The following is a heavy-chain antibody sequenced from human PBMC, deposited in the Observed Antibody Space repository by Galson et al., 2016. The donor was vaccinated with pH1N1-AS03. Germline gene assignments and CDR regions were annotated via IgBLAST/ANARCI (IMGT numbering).Heavy chain of an antibody. Sequence: SLRLSCAASGFTFSSYVMHWVRQAPGKGLEWVAVISYDGGNKYYADSVKGRFTISRDNSKNTLYLQMNSLRAEDTAVYYCARDRTFDSSGYYDYYYYYGMDVWGQGTTVTVSS. CDR3: ARDRTFDSSGYYDYYYYYGMDV. V-gene: IGHV3-30*04. D-gene: IGHD3-22*01. J-gene: IGHJ6*02. CDR2: ISYDGGNK. CDR1: GFTFSSYV.